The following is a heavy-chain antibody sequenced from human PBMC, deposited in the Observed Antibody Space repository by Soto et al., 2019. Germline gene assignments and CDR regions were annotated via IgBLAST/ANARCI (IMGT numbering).Heavy chain of an antibody. J-gene: IGHJ4*02. CDR1: GFIFSNYV. Sequence: QVQLVESGGGVVQPGRSLRLSWSASGFIFSNYVMYLVRKAPGKGLELVAFMSYDGTTKSYADSVKGRFTISRDNSQNTLYLQMNRLRPEDTGVYYCARNVLWSRYFDYWGQGTLVTVSS. D-gene: IGHD3-10*01. CDR2: MSYDGTTK. V-gene: IGHV3-30-3*01. CDR3: ARNVLWSRYFDY.